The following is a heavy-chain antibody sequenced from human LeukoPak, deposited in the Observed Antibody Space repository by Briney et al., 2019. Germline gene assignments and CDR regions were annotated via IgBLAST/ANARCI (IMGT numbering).Heavy chain of an antibody. CDR1: GDSISISGYY. V-gene: IGHV4-30-2*01. D-gene: IGHD6-19*01. J-gene: IGHJ4*02. Sequence: PSETLSLTCTVSGDSISISGYYWTWIRQPPGKGLEWIGYIYHSGRAYYSPSLNSRATISVDTSKTQFSLTLTSVTAADTAVYYCARGLLRALALADYYFDNWGQGTLVAVSS. CDR3: ARGLLRALALADYYFDN. CDR2: IYHSGRA.